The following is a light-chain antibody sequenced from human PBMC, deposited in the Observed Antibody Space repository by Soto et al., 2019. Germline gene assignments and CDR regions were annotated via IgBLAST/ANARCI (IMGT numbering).Light chain of an antibody. V-gene: IGKV1-39*01. J-gene: IGKJ1*01. CDR1: QSISSY. Sequence: DIQMTQSPSSLSASVGDRATITCRASQSISSYLIWYQQKPGNAPKLLIYAASSLQSGVPSRFSGSGSGTDFTLTISSLQPEDFATYYCQQSYSTPSTFGQGTKVEIK. CDR3: QQSYSTPST. CDR2: AAS.